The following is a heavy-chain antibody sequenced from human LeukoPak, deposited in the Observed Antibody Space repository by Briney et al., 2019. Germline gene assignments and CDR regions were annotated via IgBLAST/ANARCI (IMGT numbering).Heavy chain of an antibody. J-gene: IGHJ4*02. Sequence: GGSLRLSCAASGFTFSSYAMSWVRQAPGKGLEWVSAISGSGGSTYYADSVKGRFTISRGNSKNTLYLQVNSLRAEDTAVYYCAKAKSYYSNYDYWGQGTLVTVSS. CDR3: AKAKSYYSNYDY. V-gene: IGHV3-23*01. CDR1: GFTFSSYA. D-gene: IGHD4-11*01. CDR2: ISGSGGST.